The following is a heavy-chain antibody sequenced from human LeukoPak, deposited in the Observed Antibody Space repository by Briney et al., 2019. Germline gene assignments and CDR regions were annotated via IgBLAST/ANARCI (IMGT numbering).Heavy chain of an antibody. J-gene: IGHJ5*02. CDR2: IYYSGST. CDR3: ARELQEQLYINWFDP. D-gene: IGHD6-6*01. V-gene: IGHV4-30-4*01. Sequence: SETLSLTCTVSGGSISSGDYYWSWIRQPPGTGLEWIGYIYYSGSTYYNPSLKSRVTISVDTSKNQFSLKLSSVTAADTAVYYCARELQEQLYINWFDPWGQGTLVTVSS. CDR1: GGSISSGDYY.